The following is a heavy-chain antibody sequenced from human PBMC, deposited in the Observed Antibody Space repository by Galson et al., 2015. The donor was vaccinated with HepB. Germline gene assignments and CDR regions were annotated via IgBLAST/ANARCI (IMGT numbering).Heavy chain of an antibody. CDR2: IIPILGIA. CDR3: ARDVGGSGWSLGERDFDY. Sequence: SVKVSCKASGGTFSSYTISWVRQAPGQGLEWMGRIIPILGIANYAQKFQGRVTITADKSTSTAYMELSSLRSEDTAVYYCARDVGGSGWSLGERDFDYWGQGTLVTVSS. V-gene: IGHV1-69*04. CDR1: GGTFSSYT. D-gene: IGHD6-19*01. J-gene: IGHJ4*02.